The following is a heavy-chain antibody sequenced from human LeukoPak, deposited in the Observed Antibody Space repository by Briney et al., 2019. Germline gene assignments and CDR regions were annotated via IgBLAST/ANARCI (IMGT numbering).Heavy chain of an antibody. CDR1: GGSISSNSYY. V-gene: IGHV4-61*02. J-gene: IGHJ4*02. CDR3: ARDSPPAYCTSGSCYFDY. D-gene: IGHD2-15*01. CDR2: IYAGGSA. Sequence: SETQSLTCTVSGGSISSNSYYWSWIRQPAGKGLEWIGRIYAGGSADYNPSLKSRVTISKDTSKNEFSLKLSSVTAADTAVYYCARDSPPAYCTSGSCYFDYWGQGTLVTVSS.